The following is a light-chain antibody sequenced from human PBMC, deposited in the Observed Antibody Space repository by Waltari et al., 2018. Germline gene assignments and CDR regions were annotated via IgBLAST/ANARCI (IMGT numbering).Light chain of an antibody. J-gene: IGKJ1*01. CDR2: GAS. V-gene: IGKV3-20*01. CDR1: QIVSSS. CDR3: QKYSSSPRT. Sequence: VILTQSPATLSLSTGERATLSCRASQIVSSSLAWYQQKPGQAPRLLIYGASSRATGIPDRFSGSGSGTEFTLTISSLEPEDFAVYYCQKYSSSPRTFGQGTKVEIK.